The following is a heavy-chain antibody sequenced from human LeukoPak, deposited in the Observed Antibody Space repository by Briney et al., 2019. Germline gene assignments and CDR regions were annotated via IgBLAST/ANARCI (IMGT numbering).Heavy chain of an antibody. V-gene: IGHV3-48*01. D-gene: IGHD1-26*01. CDR3: AKRTPGVGSRD. CDR2: ISSSSSTI. CDR1: GFTFSSYS. J-gene: IGHJ4*02. Sequence: GGSLRLSCAASGFTFSSYSMNWVRQAPGKGLEWVSYISSSSSTIYYADSVKGRFTISRDNAKNSLYLQMNSLRAEDTAVYYCAKRTPGVGSRDWGQGTLVTVSS.